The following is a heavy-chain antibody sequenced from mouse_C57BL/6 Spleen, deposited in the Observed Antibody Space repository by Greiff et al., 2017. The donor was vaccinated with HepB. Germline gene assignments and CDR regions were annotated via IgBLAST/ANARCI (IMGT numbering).Heavy chain of an antibody. V-gene: IGHV1-50*01. D-gene: IGHD2-5*01. Sequence: VQLQQPGAELVKPGASVKLSCKASGYTFTSYWMQWVKQRPGQGLEWIGEIDPSDSYTNYNQKFKGKATLTVDTSSSTAYMQLSSLTSEDSAVYYCARRSNYEAMDYWGQGTSVTVSS. J-gene: IGHJ4*01. CDR3: ARRSNYEAMDY. CDR1: GYTFTSYW. CDR2: IDPSDSYT.